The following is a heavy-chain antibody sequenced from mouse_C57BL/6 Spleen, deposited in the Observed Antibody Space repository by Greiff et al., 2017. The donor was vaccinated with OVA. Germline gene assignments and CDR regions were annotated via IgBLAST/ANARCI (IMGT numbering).Heavy chain of an antibody. V-gene: IGHV1-54*01. CDR1: GYAFTNYL. Sequence: VQLQQSGAELVRPGTSVKVSCKASGYAFTNYLIEWVKQRPGQGLEWIGVINPGSGGTNYNEKFKGKATLTADKSSSTAYMQLSSLISEDSAVYFCARTAMSYWYFDVWGTGTTVTVSS. CDR2: INPGSGGT. CDR3: ARTAMSYWYFDV. D-gene: IGHD1-2*01. J-gene: IGHJ1*03.